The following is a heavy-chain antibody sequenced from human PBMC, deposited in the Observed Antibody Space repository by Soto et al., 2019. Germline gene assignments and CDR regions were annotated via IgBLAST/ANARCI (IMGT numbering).Heavy chain of an antibody. J-gene: IGHJ6*02. Sequence: EVQLLESGGGLVQPGGSLRLSCAASGFIFSNYDMSWVRLAPGKGLEWVSVIGTSGGGTYYADSVKGRFTISRDNSKNTVYLQMSSLRAEDTALYMCVRHAKLTSVTANVGYYYGLDIWCPGTTVTIS. CDR1: GFIFSNYD. CDR3: VRHAKLTSVTANVGYYYGLDI. D-gene: IGHD4-4*01. CDR2: IGTSGGGT. V-gene: IGHV3-23*01.